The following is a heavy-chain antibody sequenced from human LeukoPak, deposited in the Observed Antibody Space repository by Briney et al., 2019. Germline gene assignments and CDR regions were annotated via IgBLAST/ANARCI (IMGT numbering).Heavy chain of an antibody. D-gene: IGHD6-19*01. V-gene: IGHV3-48*01. CDR1: GFTFSRFS. J-gene: IGHJ5*02. CDR2: ISRSSSTI. CDR3: ARARYIRAVAGTPASNWFDT. Sequence: GGSLRLSCAASGFTFSRFSMNWVRQAPGKGLGWISYISRSSSTIYYADSVKGRFTISRDNAKDSLYLQMNSLRAEDTAVYYCARARYIRAVAGTPASNWFDTWGQGTLVTVSS.